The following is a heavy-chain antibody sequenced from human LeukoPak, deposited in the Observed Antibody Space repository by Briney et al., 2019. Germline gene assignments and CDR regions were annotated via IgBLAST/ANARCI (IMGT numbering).Heavy chain of an antibody. J-gene: IGHJ5*02. Sequence: SQTLSLTCTVSGGSISSGGYYWSWIRQHPGKGLEWIGYIYYSGSTYYNPSLKSRVTISVDTSKNQFSLKLSSVTAADTAVYYCARRGYSGYDEKGSGWFDPWGQGTLVTVSS. CDR2: IYYSGST. CDR1: GGSISSGGYY. CDR3: ARRGYSGYDEKGSGWFDP. D-gene: IGHD5-12*01. V-gene: IGHV4-31*03.